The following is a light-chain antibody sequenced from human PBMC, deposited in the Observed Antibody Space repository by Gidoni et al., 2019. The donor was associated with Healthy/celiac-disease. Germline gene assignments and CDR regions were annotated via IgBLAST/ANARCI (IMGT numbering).Light chain of an antibody. Sequence: IVLTQSPATLSLSPGERATLSCRASQSVSSYLAWYQQKPGQAPRLLIYDASNRATGIPARFSGSGSVTDFTLTISSLEPEDFAVYYCQQRSNWLALTFGGGTKVEIK. V-gene: IGKV3-11*01. CDR1: QSVSSY. CDR2: DAS. J-gene: IGKJ4*01. CDR3: QQRSNWLALT.